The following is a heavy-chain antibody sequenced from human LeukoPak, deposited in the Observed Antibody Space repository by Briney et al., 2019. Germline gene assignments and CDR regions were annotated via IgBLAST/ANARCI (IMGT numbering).Heavy chain of an antibody. J-gene: IGHJ4*02. CDR2: ISSSSSYI. V-gene: IGHV3-21*01. CDR3: ARDLSGIVGATFGFDY. CDR1: GFTFSSYG. D-gene: IGHD1-26*01. Sequence: PGGSLRLSCAASGFTFSSYGMSWVRQAPGKGLEWVSSISSSSSYIYYADSVKGRFTISRDNAKNSLYLQMNSLRAEDTAVYYCARDLSGIVGATFGFDYWGQGTLVTVSS.